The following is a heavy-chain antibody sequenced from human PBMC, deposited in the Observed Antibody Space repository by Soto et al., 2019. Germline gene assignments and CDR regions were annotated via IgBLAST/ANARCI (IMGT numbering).Heavy chain of an antibody. Sequence: QITLKESGPTLVKPTQTLTLTCTFSGFSLTTAGAGVGWIGQPPGKALEWLALIYWNDDTRYSPSLKSRLTITKDTSKNQVVLRMTNMDPVDTATYYCAHRGYGNYPRDNWFDPWGQGILVIVSS. D-gene: IGHD4-17*01. CDR2: IYWNDDT. CDR3: AHRGYGNYPRDNWFDP. J-gene: IGHJ5*02. V-gene: IGHV2-5*01. CDR1: GFSLTTAGAG.